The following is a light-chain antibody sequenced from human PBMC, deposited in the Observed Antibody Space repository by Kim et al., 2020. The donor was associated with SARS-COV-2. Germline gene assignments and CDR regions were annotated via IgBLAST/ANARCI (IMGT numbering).Light chain of an antibody. Sequence: VTITCTRSSGSIASNYVQWYQQRPGSAPTTVIYEDNQRPSGVPDRFSGSIDSSSNSASLTISGLKTEDEADYYCQSYDSSNHRVVFGGGTQLTVL. CDR1: SGSIASNY. V-gene: IGLV6-57*03. CDR3: QSYDSSNHRVV. J-gene: IGLJ2*01. CDR2: EDN.